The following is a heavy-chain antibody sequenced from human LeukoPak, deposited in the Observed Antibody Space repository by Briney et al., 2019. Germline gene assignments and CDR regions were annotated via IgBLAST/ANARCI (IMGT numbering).Heavy chain of an antibody. CDR1: GGSISPYF. Sequence: SETLSLTCTVSGGSISPYFWCWLRQSPEKGLEWIGYVYHNGDTNYNPALKSRATISVDTSKNQFSLKLTSVTAADTAVYYCARDRDSTGYYPNRFDPWGQGTLVTVSS. CDR2: VYHNGDT. V-gene: IGHV4-59*01. CDR3: ARDRDSTGYYPNRFDP. D-gene: IGHD3-22*01. J-gene: IGHJ5*02.